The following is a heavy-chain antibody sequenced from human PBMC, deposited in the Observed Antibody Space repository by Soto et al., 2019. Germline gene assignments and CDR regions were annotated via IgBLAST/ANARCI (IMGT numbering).Heavy chain of an antibody. D-gene: IGHD1-26*01. J-gene: IGHJ4*02. CDR3: ARDVRGGSYGKGY. CDR2: ISGSGGST. CDR1: GFTFSSYA. V-gene: IGHV3-23*01. Sequence: GGSLRLSCAASGFTFSSYAMSWVRQAPGKGLEWVSAISGSGGSTYYADSVKGRFTISRDNAKNSLYLQMNSLRAEDTAVYYCARDVRGGSYGKGYWGQGTLVTVSS.